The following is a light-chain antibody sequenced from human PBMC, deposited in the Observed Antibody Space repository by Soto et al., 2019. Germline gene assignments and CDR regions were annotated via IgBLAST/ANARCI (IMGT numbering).Light chain of an antibody. CDR3: CTYTGNDVWV. J-gene: IGLJ3*02. V-gene: IGLV2-23*02. Sequence: QSALTQPASVSGSPGQSITISCTGTSSDVGTYNLVSWYQQHPGTVPKLLIYEVNNRPSGVSNRFSGSESGNTASLTIFWFLAAAEADYCCCTYTGNDVWVFGGGTKLTVL. CDR1: SSDVGTYNL. CDR2: EVN.